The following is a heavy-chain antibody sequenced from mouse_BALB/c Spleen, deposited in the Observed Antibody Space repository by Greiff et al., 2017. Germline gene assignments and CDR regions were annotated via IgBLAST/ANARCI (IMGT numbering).Heavy chain of an antibody. V-gene: IGHV1-9*01. J-gene: IGHJ4*01. D-gene: IGHD2-1*01. CDR1: GYTFSSYW. CDR2: ILPGSGST. CDR3: ARYGADYGNPHDMDY. Sequence: VQLQQSGAELMKPGASVKISCKATGYTFSSYWIEWVKQRPGHGLEWIGAILPGSGSTNYNEKFKGKATFTAVTSSNTAYMQLSSLTSEDSAVYYCARYGADYGNPHDMDYWGQGTSVTVSS.